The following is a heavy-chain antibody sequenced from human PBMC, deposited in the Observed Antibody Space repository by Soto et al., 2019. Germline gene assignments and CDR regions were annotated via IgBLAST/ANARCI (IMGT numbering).Heavy chain of an antibody. CDR2: INPSGGST. J-gene: IGHJ6*02. D-gene: IGHD2-15*01. V-gene: IGHV1-46*01. CDR1: GYTFTSYY. Sequence: QVQLVQSGAEVKKPGASVKVSCKASGYTFTSYYMHWVRQAPGQGLEWMGIINPSGGSTSYAQKFQGRVTMTRDTSTSTVYMELSSLRSEDTAVYYCARASGYCSGGSCYSGYYYYGMDVWGQGTTVTVSS. CDR3: ARASGYCSGGSCYSGYYYYGMDV.